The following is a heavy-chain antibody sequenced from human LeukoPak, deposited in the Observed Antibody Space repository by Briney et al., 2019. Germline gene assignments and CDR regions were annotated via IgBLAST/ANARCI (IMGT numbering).Heavy chain of an antibody. V-gene: IGHV1-18*01. D-gene: IGHD3-3*01. J-gene: IGHJ3*02. Sequence: ASVKVSCKASGGTFSSYGISWVRQAPGQGLEWMGWISAYNGNTNYAQKLQGRVTMTTDTSTNTAYMELRSLRSDDTAVYYCARAVLWGNNDFWSGFEAFDIWGQGTMVTVSS. CDR2: ISAYNGNT. CDR1: GGTFSSYG. CDR3: ARAVLWGNNDFWSGFEAFDI.